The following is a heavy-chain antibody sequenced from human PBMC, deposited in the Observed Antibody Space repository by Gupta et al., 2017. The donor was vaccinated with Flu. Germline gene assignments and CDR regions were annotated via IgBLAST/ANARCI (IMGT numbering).Heavy chain of an antibody. CDR2: ISGSGGST. CDR3: AKDTSGTTAVNNWFDP. J-gene: IGHJ5*02. Sequence: EVQLLVSCGGLVQPGGSLRLSCPASGFTFSSYAMIWVRRAPGEGLEWVAVISGSGGSTYYADSVKGRFIISRDNSKNTLYLQMNSLRAEDTDVYYCAKDTSGTTAVNNWFDPWGQGTLVTVSS. D-gene: IGHD1-1*01. CDR1: GFTFSSYA. V-gene: IGHV3-23*01.